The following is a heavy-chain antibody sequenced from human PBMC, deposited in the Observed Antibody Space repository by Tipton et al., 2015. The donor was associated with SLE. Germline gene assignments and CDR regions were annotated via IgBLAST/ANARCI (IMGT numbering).Heavy chain of an antibody. D-gene: IGHD6-13*01. Sequence: TLSLTCTVSGGSISSGGYYWSWIRQHPGRGLGWIGYIYYRGSTYYNPTLKSRVTISVDTSKNQFSLKLSSVTAADTAVYYCARARQQLDAFESWGQGTMVTVSA. CDR1: GGSISSGGYY. CDR2: IYYRGST. CDR3: ARARQQLDAFES. V-gene: IGHV4-31*03. J-gene: IGHJ3*02.